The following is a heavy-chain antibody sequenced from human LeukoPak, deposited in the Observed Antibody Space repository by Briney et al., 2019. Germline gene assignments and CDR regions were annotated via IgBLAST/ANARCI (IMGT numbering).Heavy chain of an antibody. Sequence: GGSLRLSCAASGFTFSNAWMSWVRQASGKGLEWVGRIKSKTDGGTTDYAAPVKGRFTISRDDSKNTLYLQMNSLKTEDTAVYYCTVAAGPTGYYYYYYYMDVWGKGTTVTVSS. CDR2: IKSKTDGGTT. CDR1: GFTFSNAW. CDR3: TVAAGPTGYYYYYYYMDV. D-gene: IGHD6-6*01. J-gene: IGHJ6*03. V-gene: IGHV3-15*01.